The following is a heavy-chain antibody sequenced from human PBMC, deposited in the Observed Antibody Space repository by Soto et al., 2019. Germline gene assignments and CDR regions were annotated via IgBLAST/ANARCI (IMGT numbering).Heavy chain of an antibody. V-gene: IGHV1-18*01. J-gene: IGHJ3*02. CDR2: ISAYNGNT. D-gene: IGHD3-22*01. CDR1: GYTFTSYG. CDR3: ARGDYYDSSGYDAFDI. Sequence: GASVKFSCKASGYTFTSYGISWVRQAPGQGLEWMGWISAYNGNTNYAQKLQGRVTVTTDTSTSTAYMELRSLRSDDTAVYYCARGDYYDSSGYDAFDIWGQGTMVTVSS.